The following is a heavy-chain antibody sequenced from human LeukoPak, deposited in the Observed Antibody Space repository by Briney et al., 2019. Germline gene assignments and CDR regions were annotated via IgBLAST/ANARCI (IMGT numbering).Heavy chain of an antibody. CDR3: ARSWSSGYWFPATASFDY. V-gene: IGHV3-7*01. Sequence: GGSLRLSCAASGFTFSSYWMSWVRQAPGKGLEWVANIKQDGSEKYYVDSVKGRFTIARDNAKNSLYLQMNSLRAEDTAVYYCARSWSSGYWFPATASFDYWGQGTLVTVSS. CDR1: GFTFSSYW. D-gene: IGHD3-22*01. CDR2: IKQDGSEK. J-gene: IGHJ4*02.